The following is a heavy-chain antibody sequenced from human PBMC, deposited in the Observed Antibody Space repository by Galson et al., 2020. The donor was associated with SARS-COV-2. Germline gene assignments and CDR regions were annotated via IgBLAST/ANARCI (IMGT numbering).Heavy chain of an antibody. D-gene: IGHD6-25*01. V-gene: IGHV3-30-3*01. Sequence: TGGSLRLSCAASGFTFSSYAMHWVRQAPGKGLEWVAVISYDGSNKYYADSVKGRFTISRDNSKNTLYLQMNSLRAEDTAVYYCARDLGGYSSGGGKGTLVTVSS. CDR2: ISYDGSNK. CDR3: ARDLGGYSSG. J-gene: IGHJ4*02. CDR1: GFTFSSYA.